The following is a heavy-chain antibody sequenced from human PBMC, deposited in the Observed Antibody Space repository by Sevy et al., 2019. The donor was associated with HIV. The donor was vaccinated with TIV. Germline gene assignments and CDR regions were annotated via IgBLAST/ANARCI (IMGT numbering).Heavy chain of an antibody. CDR3: ARDRAYSALDY. V-gene: IGHV3-7*01. D-gene: IGHD5-18*01. Sequence: GGSLRLSCVASGFRFSDSWMTWVRQAPGKGLERIAFINEDGSRLGYVDSVRGRFTISREKTKNSLYLQMNSLRAEDTAVYFCARDRAYSALDYWGQGTLVTVSS. CDR1: GFRFSDSW. CDR2: INEDGSRL. J-gene: IGHJ4*02.